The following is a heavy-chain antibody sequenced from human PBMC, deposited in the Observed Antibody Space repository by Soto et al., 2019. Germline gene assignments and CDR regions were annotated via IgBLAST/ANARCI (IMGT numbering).Heavy chain of an antibody. CDR2: ISYDGSKK. J-gene: IGHJ4*02. Sequence: GGSLRLSCAASGFTFSSYAMHWVRQAPGKGLEWVAVISYDGSKKYYADSVKGRFTISRDNSKDTLYLQMNSLRAEDTNVYYCARETSYYYDSSGYYHPFDYWGQGTLVTVSS. V-gene: IGHV3-30-3*01. D-gene: IGHD3-22*01. CDR1: GFTFSSYA. CDR3: ARETSYYYDSSGYYHPFDY.